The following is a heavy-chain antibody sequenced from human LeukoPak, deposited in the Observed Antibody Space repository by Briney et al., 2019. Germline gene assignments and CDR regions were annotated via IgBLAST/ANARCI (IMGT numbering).Heavy chain of an antibody. J-gene: IGHJ4*02. CDR3: TIAVAGKTPTHFDY. D-gene: IGHD6-19*01. Sequence: GGSLRLSCAASGFTFSSYSMNWVRQAPGKGLEWVSSISSSSSYIYYADSVKGRFTISRDNAKNSLYLQMNSLRAEDTAVYYCTIAVAGKTPTHFDYWGQGTLVTVSS. CDR1: GFTFSSYS. V-gene: IGHV3-21*01. CDR2: ISSSSSYI.